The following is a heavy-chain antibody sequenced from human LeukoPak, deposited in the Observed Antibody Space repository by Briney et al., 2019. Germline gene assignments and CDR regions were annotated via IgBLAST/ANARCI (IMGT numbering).Heavy chain of an antibody. CDR3: ARHGFRSNWFDP. CDR2: IYYSGST. Sequence: SETLSLTCTVSGGSISSSSYYWGWIRQPPGKGLEWIGSIYYSGSTYYNPSLKSRVTISVDTSKNQFSLKLSSVTAADTAAYYCARHGFRSNWFDPWGQGTLVTVSS. CDR1: GGSISSSSYY. V-gene: IGHV4-39*01. J-gene: IGHJ5*02.